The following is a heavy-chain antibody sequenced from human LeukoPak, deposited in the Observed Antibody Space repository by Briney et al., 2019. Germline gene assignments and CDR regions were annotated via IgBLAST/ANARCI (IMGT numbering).Heavy chain of an antibody. CDR1: GFTFSSYA. D-gene: IGHD2-2*01. Sequence: GGSLRLSCAASGFTFSSYAMSWVRQAPGKGLEWVAFIRYDGSNKYYADSVKGRFTISRDNSKNTLYLQMNSLRAEDTAVYYCAKDGIVVVPAASKNYFDYWGQGTLVTVSS. J-gene: IGHJ4*02. CDR3: AKDGIVVVPAASKNYFDY. V-gene: IGHV3-30*02. CDR2: IRYDGSNK.